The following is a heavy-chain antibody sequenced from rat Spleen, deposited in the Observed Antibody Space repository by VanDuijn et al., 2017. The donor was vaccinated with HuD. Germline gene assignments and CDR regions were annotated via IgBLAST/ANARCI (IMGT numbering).Heavy chain of an antibody. CDR2: IFYDGSRA. D-gene: IGHD2-1*01. V-gene: IGHV5S10*01. CDR1: GFSFSDYN. Sequence: EVQLVESGGGLVQPGGSLILSCAASGFSFSDYNMAWVRQAPKKGLEWVATIFYDGSRAYYRDSVKGRFTVSRDNAKSTLSLQMDSLKSEDTATYYCATSTYDWFVDWGQGTLVTVSS. CDR3: ATSTYDWFVD. J-gene: IGHJ3*01.